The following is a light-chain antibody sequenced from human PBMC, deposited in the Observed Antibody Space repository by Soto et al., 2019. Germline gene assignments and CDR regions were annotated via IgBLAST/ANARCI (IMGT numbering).Light chain of an antibody. CDR2: GAS. Sequence: EIVLTQSPATLSVSPGERATLSCRASQSVSDNLAWYQQKPGQAPRLLIYGASSGATGVPARVSGSGSGTEFTLTISSLQSEDFAVYYCQQYNNWPRTFGQGTKVDI. J-gene: IGKJ1*01. CDR3: QQYNNWPRT. V-gene: IGKV3-15*01. CDR1: QSVSDN.